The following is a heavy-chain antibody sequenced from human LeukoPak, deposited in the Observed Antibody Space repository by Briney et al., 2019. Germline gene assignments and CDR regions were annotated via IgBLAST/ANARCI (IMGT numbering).Heavy chain of an antibody. D-gene: IGHD3-22*01. CDR2: IYPGDSDV. CDR1: GSNFTSYW. J-gene: IGHJ4*02. Sequence: GASLQISCKGSGSNFTSYWIGWGRQMPGKGLEWMGIIYPGDSDVRYSPSFQGQVTISADKSISTAYLQWSSLKASDTAMYYCARLPVSSGYYYVDYWGQGTLVTVSS. V-gene: IGHV5-51*01. CDR3: ARLPVSSGYYYVDY.